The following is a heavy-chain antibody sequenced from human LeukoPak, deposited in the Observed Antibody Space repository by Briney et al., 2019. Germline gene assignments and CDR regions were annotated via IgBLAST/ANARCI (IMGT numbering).Heavy chain of an antibody. CDR3: STEDVSGSFDY. CDR2: IWYDGTTK. V-gene: IGHV3-33*01. Sequence: GGSLRLSCAASGFTFSSYGMHWVRQAPGQGLEWVAVIWYDGTTKYYADSVKGRFTIFRDNSKNTLYLQMNSLSVEDTAVYFCSTEDVSGSFDYWGQGTPVTVSS. J-gene: IGHJ4*02. D-gene: IGHD3-10*01. CDR1: GFTFSSYG.